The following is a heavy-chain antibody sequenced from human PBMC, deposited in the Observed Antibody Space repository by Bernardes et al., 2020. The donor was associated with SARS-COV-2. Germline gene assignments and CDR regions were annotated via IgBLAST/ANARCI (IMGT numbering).Heavy chain of an antibody. CDR2: IKQDGSEK. J-gene: IGHJ3*02. CDR1: GFTFSSYW. Sequence: GGSLRLSCAASGFTFSSYWMSWVRQAPGKGLEWVANIKQDGSEKYYVDSVKGRFTISRDNAKNSLYLQMNSLRAEDTAVYYCARVKSSGYYWGAFDIWGQGTMVTVSS. D-gene: IGHD3-22*01. CDR3: ARVKSSGYYWGAFDI. V-gene: IGHV3-7*03.